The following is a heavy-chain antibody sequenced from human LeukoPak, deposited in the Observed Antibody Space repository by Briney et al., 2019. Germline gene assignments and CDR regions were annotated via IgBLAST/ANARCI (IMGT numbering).Heavy chain of an antibody. V-gene: IGHV5-51*01. CDR2: IYPDDSDT. D-gene: IGHD2/OR15-2a*01. J-gene: IGHJ4*02. CDR1: GYTFGNYW. CDR3: ARRRRYCTSTTCYDDFFDY. Sequence: GESLKISCKASGYTFGNYWIAWVRQMPGKGLEWIAIIYPDDSDTRYSTSFQGQVTISVDKSNNTAYLQWSGLKASDAAIYYCARRRRYCTSTTCYDDFFDYWGQGTLVTVSS.